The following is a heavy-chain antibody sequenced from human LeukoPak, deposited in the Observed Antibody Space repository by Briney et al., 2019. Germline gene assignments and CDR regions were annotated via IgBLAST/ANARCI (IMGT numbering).Heavy chain of an antibody. CDR2: ISGSGGST. D-gene: IGHD3-22*01. J-gene: IGHJ4*02. V-gene: IGHV3-23*01. CDR3: ANFVYYYDSSGTDY. Sequence: GGSLRLSCAASGFTFSSYAMSWVRQAPGKGLEWVSAISGSGGSTYYADSVKGRFTISRDNSKNTLYLQMNSLRAEDTAVYYCANFVYYYDSSGTDYWGQGTLVTVSS. CDR1: GFTFSSYA.